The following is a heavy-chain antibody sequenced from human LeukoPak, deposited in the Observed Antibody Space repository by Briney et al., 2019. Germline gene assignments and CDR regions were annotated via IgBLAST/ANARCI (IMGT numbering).Heavy chain of an antibody. V-gene: IGHV3-23*01. CDR1: DFRMNVYA. D-gene: IGHD1-26*01. Sequence: GGSLRLPCTASDFRMNVYAMSSVRQPPGKGLEWVSSIGGSDPGTAYVASVKGPFTISRDKSENALSLQMYSLRVEDTAVYFCARGLRCLILGSDPGPFFDAWGQGTLVMVSS. CDR3: ARGLRCLILGSDPGPFFDA. J-gene: IGHJ4*02. CDR2: IGGSDPGT.